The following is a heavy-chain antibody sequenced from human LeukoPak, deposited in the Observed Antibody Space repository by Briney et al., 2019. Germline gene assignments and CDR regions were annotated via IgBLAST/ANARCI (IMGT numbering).Heavy chain of an antibody. CDR1: GFTFSSYA. Sequence: PGGSLRLSCAASGFTFSSYAMSWVRQAPGKGLEWVSAISSSADTYYAGSVKGRFTISRDNSKNTLYMQMNSLRAEDTAVYYRAKDAVGATAYYFDYWGQGTLVTVSS. CDR2: ISSSADT. V-gene: IGHV3-23*01. CDR3: AKDAVGATAYYFDY. D-gene: IGHD1-26*01. J-gene: IGHJ4*02.